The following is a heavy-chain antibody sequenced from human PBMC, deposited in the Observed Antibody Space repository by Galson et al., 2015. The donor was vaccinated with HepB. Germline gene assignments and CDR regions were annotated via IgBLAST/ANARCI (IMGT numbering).Heavy chain of an antibody. Sequence: SLRLSCAASGFTFSSYWMSWVRQAPGKGLEWVANIKQDGSEKYYVDSVKGRFTISRDNAKNSLYLQMNSLRAEDTAVYYCARDEYYDSSGYRTMDNWFDPWGQGTLVTVSS. V-gene: IGHV3-7*03. CDR2: IKQDGSEK. CDR1: GFTFSSYW. CDR3: ARDEYYDSSGYRTMDNWFDP. D-gene: IGHD3-22*01. J-gene: IGHJ5*02.